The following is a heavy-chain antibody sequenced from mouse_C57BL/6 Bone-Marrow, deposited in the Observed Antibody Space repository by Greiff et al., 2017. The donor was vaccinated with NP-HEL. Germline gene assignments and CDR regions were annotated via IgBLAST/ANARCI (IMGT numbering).Heavy chain of an antibody. CDR1: GFTFSDYG. J-gene: IGHJ4*01. CDR2: ISNLAYSI. V-gene: IGHV5-15*04. D-gene: IGHD4-1*01. CDR3: ARHGTGTWAMDY. Sequence: EVKVEESGGGLVQPGGSLKLSCAASGFTFSDYGMTWVRQAPRKGPEWVAFISNLAYSIYYADTVTGRFTISRENAKNTLYLEMSSLRSEDTAMYYCARHGTGTWAMDYWGQGTSVTVSS.